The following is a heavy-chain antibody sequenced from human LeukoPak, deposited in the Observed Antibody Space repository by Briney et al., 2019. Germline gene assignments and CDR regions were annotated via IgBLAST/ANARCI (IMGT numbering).Heavy chain of an antibody. CDR2: ISYDGSNK. CDR1: GFTFSSYA. Sequence: GGSLRLSCAASGFTFSSYAMHWVRQAPGKGLEWVAVISYDGSNKYYADSVKGRFTISRDNSKNTLYLQMNSLRAEDTAVYYCARDLTGLRLGELPTDYWGQGTLVTVSS. CDR3: ARDLTGLRLGELPTDY. V-gene: IGHV3-30-3*01. J-gene: IGHJ4*02. D-gene: IGHD3-16*01.